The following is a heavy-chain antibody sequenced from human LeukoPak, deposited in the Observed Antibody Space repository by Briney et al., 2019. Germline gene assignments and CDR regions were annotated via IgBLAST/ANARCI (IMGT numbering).Heavy chain of an antibody. CDR2: VNTDGIYT. CDR3: AKDSDYYYYMDV. V-gene: IGHV3-74*01. CDR1: GFTFSNYW. J-gene: IGHJ6*03. Sequence: PGGSLRLSCAVSGFTFSNYWMHWVRQAPGKGLVWVSRVNTDGIYTTYADSVKGRFTISRDNAKNMLFLQMNSLRAEDTAVYYCAKDSDYYYYMDVWGKGTTVTVSS.